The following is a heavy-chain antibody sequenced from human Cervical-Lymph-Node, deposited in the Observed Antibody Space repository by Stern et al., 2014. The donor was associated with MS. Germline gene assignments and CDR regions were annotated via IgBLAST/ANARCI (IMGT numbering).Heavy chain of an antibody. CDR3: GRPDCGGDCYSLDY. D-gene: IGHD2-21*02. CDR1: GYTFTNYY. Sequence: QVQLVESGAEVKKPGASVKVSCKASGYTFTNYYVHWVRQAPGHGLEWMGRINPSDGQTRYAQKFQGTVKVTSDASTTTVYMELSNLRSEDTAIYYCGRPDCGGDCYSLDYWGQGTLVTVSS. J-gene: IGHJ4*02. V-gene: IGHV1-46*01. CDR2: INPSDGQT.